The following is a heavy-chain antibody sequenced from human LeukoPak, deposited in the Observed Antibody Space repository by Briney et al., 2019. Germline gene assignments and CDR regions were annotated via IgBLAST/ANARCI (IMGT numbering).Heavy chain of an antibody. CDR2: IWYDGSDK. V-gene: IGHV3-33*06. Sequence: GGSLRLSCAASGFTFSNSGMHWVRQAPGKGLEWVAIIWYDGSDKYYAESVKGRFTISRDNSKNTLYLQMNSLRAEDTAVYYCAKGGITPDYWGQGTLVAVSA. CDR1: GFTFSNSG. D-gene: IGHD4-23*01. J-gene: IGHJ4*02. CDR3: AKGGITPDY.